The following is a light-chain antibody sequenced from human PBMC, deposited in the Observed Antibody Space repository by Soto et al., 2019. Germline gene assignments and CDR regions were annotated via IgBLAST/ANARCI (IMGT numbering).Light chain of an antibody. Sequence: QSALTQPASVSGSPGQSITISCTGTSSDVGGYNYVSWYQQHPGKAPKLMIYEVSNRPSGVSNRFSGSRSGNTASLTISGLQAEDEADYYCRSYTSSSTRVFVGGTTEAVL. V-gene: IGLV2-14*01. J-gene: IGLJ3*02. CDR1: SSDVGGYNY. CDR3: RSYTSSSTRV. CDR2: EVS.